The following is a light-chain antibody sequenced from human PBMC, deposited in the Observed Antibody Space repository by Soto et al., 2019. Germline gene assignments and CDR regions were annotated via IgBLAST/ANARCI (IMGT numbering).Light chain of an antibody. J-gene: IGKJ3*01. CDR2: VGS. V-gene: IGKV1-33*01. Sequence: DIQMTQSPSSLSASVGDRVTITCQASQDISNYLNRYQQKPGKASKLLIYVGSNLETGVRSRFSGSGSGTDFTFTISSLQPEDIATYYCQQYDNLPLFTFGPGTKVDIK. CDR1: QDISNY. CDR3: QQYDNLPLFT.